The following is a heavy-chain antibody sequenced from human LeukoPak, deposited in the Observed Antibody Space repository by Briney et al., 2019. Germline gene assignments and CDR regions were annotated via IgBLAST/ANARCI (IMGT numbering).Heavy chain of an antibody. CDR2: INSDGSST. CDR1: GFTFSSYW. V-gene: IGHV3-74*01. D-gene: IGHD3-10*01. Sequence: GGSLRLSCAASGFTFSSYWMHWVRQAPGKGLVWVSRINSDGSSTSYADSVKGRFTISRDNAKNTLYLQMNSLRAEDTAVYYCARDEWYYGSGNYYYYMDVWGKGTTVTVSS. J-gene: IGHJ6*03. CDR3: ARDEWYYGSGNYYYYMDV.